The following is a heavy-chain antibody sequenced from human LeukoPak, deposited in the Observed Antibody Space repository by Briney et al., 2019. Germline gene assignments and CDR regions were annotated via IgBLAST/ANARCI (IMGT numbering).Heavy chain of an antibody. J-gene: IGHJ4*02. CDR2: VSSSSSTI. V-gene: IGHV3-48*02. D-gene: IGHD2-2*01. CDR3: ARSEDIVVVPAASGFDY. CDR1: GFTFSSYS. Sequence: GGSLRLSCAASGFTFSSYSMNWVRQAPGKGLEWVSYVSSSSSTIYYADSVKGRFTISRDNAKNSLYLQMNGLRDEDTAVYYCARSEDIVVVPAASGFDYWGQGTLVTVSS.